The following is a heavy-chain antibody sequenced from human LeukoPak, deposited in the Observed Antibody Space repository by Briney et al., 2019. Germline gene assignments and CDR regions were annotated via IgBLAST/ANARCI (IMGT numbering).Heavy chain of an antibody. CDR2: MNPNSGNT. V-gene: IGHV1-8*01. CDR1: GYTFTSYD. D-gene: IGHD3-3*01. J-gene: IGHJ5*02. Sequence: RASVKASCKASGYTFTSYDINWVRQATGQGLEWMGWMNPNSGNTGYAQKFQGRVTMTRNTSISTAYMELSSLRSEDTAVYYCARGAFYYDFWSGYPLNDNWFDPWGQGTLVTVSS. CDR3: ARGAFYYDFWSGYPLNDNWFDP.